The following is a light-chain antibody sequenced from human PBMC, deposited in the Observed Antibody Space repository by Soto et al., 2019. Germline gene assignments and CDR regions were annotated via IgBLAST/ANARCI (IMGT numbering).Light chain of an antibody. CDR1: QGISSY. J-gene: IGKJ2*01. CDR3: QRLNSCAST. CDR2: AAS. V-gene: IGKV1-9*01. Sequence: IQFTQSPSSLSASVGDRVTITCRASQGISSYLAWYQQKPGKAPKLLIYAASTLQSGVPSRFRGSGSGADFTLSIGSLQAEDFATYYGQRLNSCASTFGRGTKLEIK.